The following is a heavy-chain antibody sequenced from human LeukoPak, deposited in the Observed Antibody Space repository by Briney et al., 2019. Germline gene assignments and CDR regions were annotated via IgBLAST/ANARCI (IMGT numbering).Heavy chain of an antibody. D-gene: IGHD1-1*01. V-gene: IGHV4-39*07. CDR2: IYYTGST. J-gene: IGHJ3*01. CDR1: GDSISSSSYF. CDR3: ARDLAHSTTTPQGADAFDV. Sequence: SETLSLTCTVSGDSISSSSYFWGWIRQPPVKGLEWIGSIYYTGSTDYTPSLKSRATISADTSKNQFSLKLTSVTAADTAVYYCARDLAHSTTTPQGADAFDVWGQGTLVTVSS.